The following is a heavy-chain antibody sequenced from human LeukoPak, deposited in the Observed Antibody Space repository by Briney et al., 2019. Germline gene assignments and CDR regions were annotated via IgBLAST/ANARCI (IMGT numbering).Heavy chain of an antibody. D-gene: IGHD3-9*01. Sequence: SETLSLNCAVYGGSFSGYYWSWIRQPPGKGLEWIGEINHSRSTNYNPFLKSRVTISVATSKNQFSLKLSSVTAADTAVYYVARHDILTGYYSYWGQGTLVTVSS. CDR3: ARHDILTGYYSY. V-gene: IGHV4-34*01. J-gene: IGHJ4*02. CDR1: GGSFSGYY. CDR2: INHSRST.